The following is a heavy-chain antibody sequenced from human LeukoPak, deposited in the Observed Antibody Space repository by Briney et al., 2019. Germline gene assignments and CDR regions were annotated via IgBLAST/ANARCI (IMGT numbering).Heavy chain of an antibody. CDR1: GSRFISYW. CDR2: INPADSDT. V-gene: IGHV5-51*01. J-gene: IGHJ4*02. D-gene: IGHD5-24*01. Sequence: GESLQISCKASGSRFISYWIAWVRQLPGKGLEWMGIINPADSDTRYSLSIKGQVTISAETSISTDHLQWSSLKASDTAMYYCARGEGGYNCAFWGQETVVCVSS. CDR3: ARGEGGYNCAF.